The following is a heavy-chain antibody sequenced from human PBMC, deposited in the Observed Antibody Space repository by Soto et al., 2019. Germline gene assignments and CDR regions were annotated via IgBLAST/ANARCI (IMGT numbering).Heavy chain of an antibody. CDR1: GGSINRGGYY. CDR2: VYYSGST. V-gene: IGHV4-31*03. J-gene: IGHJ4*02. CDR3: ARGAGGNFYFDY. Sequence: PSETLSLTCTVSGGSINRGGYYWTWIRQHPGKGLEWIGSVYYSGSTNYNPSLKSRVTISVDTSKNQFSLKLSSVSAADIAVYYCARGAGGNFYFDYWGQGTLVTVSS. D-gene: IGHD2-21*02.